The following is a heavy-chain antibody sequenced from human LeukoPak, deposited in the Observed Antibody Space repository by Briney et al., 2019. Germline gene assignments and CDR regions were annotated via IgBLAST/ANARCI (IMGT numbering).Heavy chain of an antibody. Sequence: GGSLRLSCAASGFTFSSYAMSWVRQTPGKGLEWVSTISGRGGSTHYADSVKGRFTISRDNSKNTVYLQMNSLRAEDTAVYYCARYDVGGYCSSISCYPYGMDVWGQGTTVTVSS. CDR2: ISGRGGST. V-gene: IGHV3-23*01. CDR3: ARYDVGGYCSSISCYPYGMDV. D-gene: IGHD2-2*01. CDR1: GFTFSSYA. J-gene: IGHJ6*02.